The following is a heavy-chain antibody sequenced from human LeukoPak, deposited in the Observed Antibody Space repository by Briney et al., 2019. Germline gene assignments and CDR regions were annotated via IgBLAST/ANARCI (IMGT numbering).Heavy chain of an antibody. J-gene: IGHJ4*02. CDR3: ARDQTRYYDFRSGYAD. CDR2: TYYRSKWYN. D-gene: IGHD3-3*01. CDR1: GDSVSSNSAA. V-gene: IGHV6-1*01. Sequence: SQTLSLTCAISGDSVSSNSAAWNWIRQSPSRGLEWLGRTYYRSKWYNDYAVSVKGRITINPDTSKNQFSLQLNSVTPEDTAVYYCARDQTRYYDFRSGYADWGQGTLVTVSS.